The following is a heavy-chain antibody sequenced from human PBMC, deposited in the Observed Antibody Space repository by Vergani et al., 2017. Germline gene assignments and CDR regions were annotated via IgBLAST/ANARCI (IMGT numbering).Heavy chain of an antibody. CDR1: GGSISSSSYY. D-gene: IGHD1-26*01. J-gene: IGHJ4*02. V-gene: IGHV4-39*01. Sequence: QLQLQESGPGLVKPSETLSLTCTVSGGSISSSSYYWGWIRQPPGKGLEWIGSIYYSGSTYYNPSLKSRVTISVDTSKNQFYLKLSSVTAADTAVYYCARASIVGATTPWTALTHFDYWGQGTLVTVSS. CDR2: IYYSGST. CDR3: ARASIVGATTPWTALTHFDY.